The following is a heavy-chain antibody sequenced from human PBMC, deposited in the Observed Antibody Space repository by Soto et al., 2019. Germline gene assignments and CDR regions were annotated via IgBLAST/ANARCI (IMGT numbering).Heavy chain of an antibody. D-gene: IGHD2-8*01. Sequence: ASVKVSCKASGYTFTSYGISWVRQAPGQGLEWMGWISAYNGNTNYAQKLQGRVTMTTDTSTSTAYMELRSLRSDDTAVYYCARGRPYCTNGVCYIAYFDYWGQGPLVTVSS. V-gene: IGHV1-18*01. CDR3: ARGRPYCTNGVCYIAYFDY. CDR2: ISAYNGNT. CDR1: GYTFTSYG. J-gene: IGHJ4*02.